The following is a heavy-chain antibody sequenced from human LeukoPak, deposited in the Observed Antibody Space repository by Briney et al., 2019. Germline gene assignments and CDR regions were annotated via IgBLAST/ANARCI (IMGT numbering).Heavy chain of an antibody. CDR2: INAGNGNT. CDR1: GYTFTSYA. D-gene: IGHD3-9*01. J-gene: IGHJ4*02. V-gene: IGHV1-3*01. CDR3: ARGYYDLLTGHVVTYYFDY. Sequence: ASVKVSCKASGYTFTSYAMHWVRQAPGQRLEWMGWINAGNGNTKYSQKFQGRVTITRDTSASTVYMELRSLRSEDTAVYYCARGYYDLLTGHVVTYYFDYWGQGTLVTVSS.